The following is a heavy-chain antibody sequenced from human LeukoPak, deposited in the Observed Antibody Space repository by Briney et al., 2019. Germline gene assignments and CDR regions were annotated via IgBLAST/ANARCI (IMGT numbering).Heavy chain of an antibody. CDR1: GYSFTSYW. CDR2: IYPGDSDT. D-gene: IGHD3-22*01. V-gene: IGHV5-51*01. CDR3: ARRPYYYDSSGYYSFDY. J-gene: IGHJ4*02. Sequence: GESLKISCKGSGYSFTSYWIGWVRQMPGKGLEWMGIIYPGDSDTRYSPSFQGQVTISADKPISTAYLQWSSLKASDTAMYYCARRPYYYDSSGYYSFDYWGQGTLVTVSS.